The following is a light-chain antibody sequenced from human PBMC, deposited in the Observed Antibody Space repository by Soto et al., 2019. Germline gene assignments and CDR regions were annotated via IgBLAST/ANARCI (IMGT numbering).Light chain of an antibody. Sequence: EIVLTQSPCTLSLSPGERATLYCGASQSFTSNYLAWYQQKPGQAPRLLIYDASNRATGIPARFSGSGSGTDFTLTISSLEPEDFAVYYCQQRSNWPTFGGGTKVDIK. CDR1: QSFTSNY. J-gene: IGKJ4*01. CDR2: DAS. V-gene: IGKV3-11*01. CDR3: QQRSNWPT.